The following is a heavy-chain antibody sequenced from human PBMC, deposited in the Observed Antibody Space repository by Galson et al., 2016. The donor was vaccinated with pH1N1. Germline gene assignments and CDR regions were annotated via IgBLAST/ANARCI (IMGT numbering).Heavy chain of an antibody. CDR1: GFTFNKYG. V-gene: IGHV3-30*18. CDR2: ISYDGSNK. D-gene: IGHD6-13*01. CDR3: AKVVRGSSWPSFDY. Sequence: SLRLSCAASGFTFNKYGMHWVRQAPGKGLEWVAVISYDGSNKYYADSVKGRFTISRDDSKNMLYLQMNSLRAEDTAVYYCAKVVRGSSWPSFDYWGQGTVVTVSS. J-gene: IGHJ4*02.